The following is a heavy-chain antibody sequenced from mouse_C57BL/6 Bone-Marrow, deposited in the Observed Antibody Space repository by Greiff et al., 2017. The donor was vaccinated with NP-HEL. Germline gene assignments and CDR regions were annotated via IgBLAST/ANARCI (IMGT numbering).Heavy chain of an antibody. CDR2: ISDGGSYT. CDR1: GFTFSSYA. V-gene: IGHV5-4*01. J-gene: IGHJ4*01. Sequence: DVQRVESGGGLVKPGGSLKLSCAASGFTFSSYAMSWVRQTPEKRLEWVATISDGGSYTYYPDNVKGRFTISRDNAKNNLYLQMSHLKSEDTAMYYCARGAFYYAMDYWGQGTSVTVSS. CDR3: ARGAFYYAMDY.